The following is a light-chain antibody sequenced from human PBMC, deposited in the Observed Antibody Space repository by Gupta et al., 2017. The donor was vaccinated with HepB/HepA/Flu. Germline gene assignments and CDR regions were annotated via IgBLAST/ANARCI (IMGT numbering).Light chain of an antibody. CDR3: QQRTTWPLT. CDR1: QSISSY. Sequence: ELVLTQSPATLSLSPGERATLSCRASQSISSYLVWYQQKPGQAPRLLIYDASKRATGIPARFSGSGSGTDFTLTISSLEPEDFAVYHCQQRTTWPLTFGGGTKVELK. V-gene: IGKV3-11*01. CDR2: DAS. J-gene: IGKJ4*01.